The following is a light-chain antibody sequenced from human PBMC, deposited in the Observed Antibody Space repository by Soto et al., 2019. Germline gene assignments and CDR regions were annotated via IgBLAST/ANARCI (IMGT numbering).Light chain of an antibody. Sequence: QSVLAQPASVSGSPGQSIIISCTGTSSDVGGYNFVSWYQHHPGKAPKLMIYDVSNRPSGVSNRFSGSKSGNTASLTISGLQAEDEADYFCSSYTSSITSYVFGSGTKVTVL. CDR1: SSDVGGYNF. CDR2: DVS. J-gene: IGLJ1*01. CDR3: SSYTSSITSYV. V-gene: IGLV2-14*03.